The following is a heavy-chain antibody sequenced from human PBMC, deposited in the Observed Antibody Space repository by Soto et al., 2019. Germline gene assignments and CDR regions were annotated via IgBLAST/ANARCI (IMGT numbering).Heavy chain of an antibody. CDR1: GLTFRAFS. V-gene: IGHV3-23*01. Sequence: EVQLLESGGGLVQPGGSLRLSCAASGLTFRAFSMSWVRQPPGKGLEWVSGISGSGGSTYYADSVKGRFTISRDSSSNTLYLQMSSLRAEDTAVYYCAKSRGASWYLYYYDYWGQGTLVTVSS. J-gene: IGHJ4*02. CDR2: ISGSGGST. CDR3: AKSRGASWYLYYYDY. D-gene: IGHD1-26*01.